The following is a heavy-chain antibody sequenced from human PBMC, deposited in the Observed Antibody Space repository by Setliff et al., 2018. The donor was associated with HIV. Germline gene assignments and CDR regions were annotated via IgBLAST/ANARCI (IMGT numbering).Heavy chain of an antibody. CDR2: IDHSGST. Sequence: PSETLSLTCAVYGGSFSGYHWSWIRQSPGKGLEWIGEIDHSGSTDDNPSLKSRVIISVDKSKMQFSLKLRSVTAADTAMYYCARLLQGGNYAFDIWGQGTLVTVSS. J-gene: IGHJ4*02. CDR3: ARLLQGGNYAFDI. V-gene: IGHV4-34*01. CDR1: GGSFSGYH. D-gene: IGHD2-21*02.